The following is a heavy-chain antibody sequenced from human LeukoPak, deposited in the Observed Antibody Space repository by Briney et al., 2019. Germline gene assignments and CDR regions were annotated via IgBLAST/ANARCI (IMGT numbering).Heavy chain of an antibody. CDR1: GFXFSSYW. Sequence: GGSLRLSCAASGFXFSSYWISWVRQAPGKGQEWLAYIKQDGSEKYYVGSVKGRFTISRDNAKNSLYLQMNSLRAEDTAVYYCARDRDYYDSSGYSDAFDIWGQGTMVTVSS. J-gene: IGHJ3*02. V-gene: IGHV3-7*04. CDR3: ARDRDYYDSSGYSDAFDI. CDR2: IKQDGSEK. D-gene: IGHD3-22*01.